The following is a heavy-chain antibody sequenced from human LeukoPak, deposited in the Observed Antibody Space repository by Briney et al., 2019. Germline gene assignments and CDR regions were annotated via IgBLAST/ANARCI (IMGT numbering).Heavy chain of an antibody. V-gene: IGHV4-39*01. D-gene: IGHD3-10*01. CDR3: VRSPRGSGSSTLLGVAFDI. CDR1: GGSISSSSYY. CDR2: IFYSMTT. Sequence: SVTLSLTCTVSGGSISSSSYYWLWIRQSPGRGLEWIGTIFYSMTTYYNPSFTSRVTISVDTSKNQLSLKQCSVTAADTAVYYCVRSPRGSGSSTLLGVAFDIWGQGTMVTVSS. J-gene: IGHJ3*02.